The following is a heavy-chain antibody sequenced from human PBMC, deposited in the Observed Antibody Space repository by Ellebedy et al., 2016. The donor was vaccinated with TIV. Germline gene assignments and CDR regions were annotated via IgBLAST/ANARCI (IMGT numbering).Heavy chain of an antibody. D-gene: IGHD6-19*01. J-gene: IGHJ4*02. CDR2: ISHSGIT. Sequence: MPSETLSLTCTVSGGAIDSYYWTWIRQPPGKGLEWIGYISHSGITNYSPYLESPLTISIDKSKKQFSLRLSSVTAADTAVYYCAGAVAGIRYWGQGTLVTVSS. CDR3: AGAVAGIRY. V-gene: IGHV4-59*01. CDR1: GGAIDSYY.